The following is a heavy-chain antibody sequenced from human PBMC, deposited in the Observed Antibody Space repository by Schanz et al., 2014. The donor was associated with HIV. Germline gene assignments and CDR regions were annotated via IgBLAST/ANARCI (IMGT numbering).Heavy chain of an antibody. CDR3: ARRGLVGATLYYYYYGMDV. D-gene: IGHD1-26*01. V-gene: IGHV1-8*01. CDR1: GYTFTSYD. CDR2: MNPNSGNT. Sequence: QVQLVQSGAEVKKPGASVKVSCKASGYTFTSYDINWVRQATGQGLEWMGWMNPNSGNTGYAQKFQGRVTMTRNTSISTAYMELSSLRSEDTAVYYCARRGLVGATLYYYYYGMDVWGQGTTVTVS. J-gene: IGHJ6*02.